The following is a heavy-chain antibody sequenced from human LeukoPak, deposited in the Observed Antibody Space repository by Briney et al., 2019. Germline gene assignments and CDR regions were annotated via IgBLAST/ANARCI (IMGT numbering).Heavy chain of an antibody. D-gene: IGHD2-2*02. CDR2: IIPIFGTA. Sequence: SVKVSCKASGGTFSSYAISWVRQAPGQGLEWMGGIIPIFGTANYAQKFQGRVTITADESTSTAYMELSSLRSEDTAVYYCAREKAYCSSTSCYRRRAFDIWGQGTMVTVSS. CDR3: AREKAYCSSTSCYRRRAFDI. CDR1: GGTFSSYA. J-gene: IGHJ3*02. V-gene: IGHV1-69*13.